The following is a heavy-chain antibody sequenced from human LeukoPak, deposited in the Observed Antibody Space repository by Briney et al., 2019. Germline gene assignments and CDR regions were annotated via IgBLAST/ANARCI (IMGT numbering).Heavy chain of an antibody. CDR1: GYTFTSYY. CDR2: INPSGGST. Sequence: GASVKVSCKASGYTFTSYYMHWVQQAPGQGLEWMGIINPSGGSTSYAQKFQGRVAMTRDTSTSTVYMELSSLRSEDTAVYYCARVSRVTTPPYYFDYWGQGTLVTVSS. V-gene: IGHV1-46*01. D-gene: IGHD5-18*01. J-gene: IGHJ4*02. CDR3: ARVSRVTTPPYYFDY.